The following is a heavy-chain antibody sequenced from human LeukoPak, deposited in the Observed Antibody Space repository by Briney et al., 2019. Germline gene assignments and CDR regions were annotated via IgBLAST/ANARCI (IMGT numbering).Heavy chain of an antibody. CDR1: GFTFSNYA. V-gene: IGHV3-30*03. D-gene: IGHD1-14*01. Sequence: GGSLRLSCAASGFTFSNYAMTCVRQAPGKGLEWVAGIGTDGSKKYYADSVKGRFTISRDNSKNTLYLQMNSLRPEDTALYYCVRSPNHHWFDPWGQGTLVSVSS. CDR2: IGTDGSKK. J-gene: IGHJ5*02. CDR3: VRSPNHHWFDP.